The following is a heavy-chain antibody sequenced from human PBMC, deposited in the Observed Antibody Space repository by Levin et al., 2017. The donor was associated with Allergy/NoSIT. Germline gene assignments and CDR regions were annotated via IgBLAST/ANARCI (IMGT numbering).Heavy chain of an antibody. CDR3: ARIPYPGSPADY. CDR2: INPNSGGT. D-gene: IGHD1-26*01. CDR1: GYTFTGYY. V-gene: IGHV1-2*02. Sequence: VASVKVSCKASGYTFTGYYMHWVRQAPGQGLEWMGWINPNSGGTNYAQKFQGRVTMTRDTSISTAYMELSRLRSDDTAVYYCARIPYPGSPADYWGQGTLVTVSS. J-gene: IGHJ4*02.